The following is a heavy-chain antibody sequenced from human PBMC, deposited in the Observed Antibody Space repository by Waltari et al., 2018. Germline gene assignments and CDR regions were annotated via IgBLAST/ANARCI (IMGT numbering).Heavy chain of an antibody. D-gene: IGHD2-8*01. J-gene: IGHJ4*02. CDR3: VKLFEWG. Sequence: EVQLVESGGGLIQPGGSLRLSCAAAGFIISTSHMSWVRQAPGKELEWVSIIYSGDNTYYADSVKGRVTLSRDIPKNTLYLQINSLRVEDTAIYYCVKLFEWGWGQGTLVTVSS. CDR2: IYSGDNT. V-gene: IGHV3-53*01. CDR1: GFIISTSH.